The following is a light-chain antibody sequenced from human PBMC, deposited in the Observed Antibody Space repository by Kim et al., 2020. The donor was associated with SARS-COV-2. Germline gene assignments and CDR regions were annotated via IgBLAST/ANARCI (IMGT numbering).Light chain of an antibody. V-gene: IGLV3-21*04. CDR1: NIGSKS. CDR2: YDS. J-gene: IGLJ1*01. Sequence: SYELTQPPSVSVAPGKTARITCGGNNIGSKSVHWYQQKPGQAPVLVIYYDSDRPSGIPERFSGSNSGNTATLTISRVEAGDEADYYCQVWDSSSDRHYVF. CDR3: QVWDSSSDRHYV.